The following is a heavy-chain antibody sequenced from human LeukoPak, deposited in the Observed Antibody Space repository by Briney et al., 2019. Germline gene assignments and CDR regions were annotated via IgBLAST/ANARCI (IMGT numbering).Heavy chain of an antibody. V-gene: IGHV3-23*01. D-gene: IGHD5-18*01. Sequence: PGGSLRLPCAASGFRFNNYAMSWVRQAPGKGLEWVSGISDSGRSTYYADSVKGRFTISRDNSKNTVHLQMNNLRVDDTAVYFCVRHDSYIPYWGQGTLVTVSS. J-gene: IGHJ4*02. CDR1: GFRFNNYA. CDR3: VRHDSYIPY. CDR2: ISDSGRST.